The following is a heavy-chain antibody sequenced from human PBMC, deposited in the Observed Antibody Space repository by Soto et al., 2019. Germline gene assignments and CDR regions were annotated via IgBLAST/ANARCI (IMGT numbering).Heavy chain of an antibody. CDR2: ISGSGGST. V-gene: IGHV3-23*01. D-gene: IGHD3-10*01. Sequence: GGSLRLSCAASGFTFSSYAMSWVRQAPGKGLEWASAISGSGGSTYYADSVKGRFTISRDNSKNTLYLQMNSLRAEDTAVYYCAKEDHDMVRGVISSYFDYWGQGTLVTVSS. J-gene: IGHJ4*02. CDR3: AKEDHDMVRGVISSYFDY. CDR1: GFTFSSYA.